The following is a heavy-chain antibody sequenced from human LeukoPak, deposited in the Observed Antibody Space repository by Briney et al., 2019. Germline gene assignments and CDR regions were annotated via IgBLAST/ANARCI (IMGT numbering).Heavy chain of an antibody. V-gene: IGHV3-7*01. CDR1: GFTFSKYW. Sequence: GGSLRLSCAASGFTFSKYWMSWVRQAPGKGLEWVANIKQDGSEKYYVDSVKGRFTVSTDNAKNSLYLQMTSLRAEDTAVYYCASSWGSAIDFWGQGTLVTVSS. CDR2: IKQDGSEK. CDR3: ASSWGSAIDF. D-gene: IGHD3-16*01. J-gene: IGHJ4*02.